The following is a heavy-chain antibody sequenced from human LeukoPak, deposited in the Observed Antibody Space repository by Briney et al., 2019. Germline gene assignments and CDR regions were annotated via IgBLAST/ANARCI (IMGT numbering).Heavy chain of an antibody. CDR2: MNPNSGNT. V-gene: IGHV1-8*03. CDR1: GYTFTSFD. CDR3: ARGANWNYDF. Sequence: ASVKVSCKASGYTFTSFDINWLRQATGQGLEWMGWMNPNSGNTGYAQKFQGRVTITRNTSVSTAYMELSSLRSEDTAVYYCARGANWNYDFWGQGTLVTVSS. J-gene: IGHJ4*02. D-gene: IGHD1-20*01.